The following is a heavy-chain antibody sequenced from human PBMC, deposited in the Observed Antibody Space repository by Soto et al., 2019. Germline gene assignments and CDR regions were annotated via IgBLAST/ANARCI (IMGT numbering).Heavy chain of an antibody. J-gene: IGHJ4*02. CDR2: IYHSGST. CDR1: DGYISSGDYS. CDR3: ARVPAY. V-gene: IGHV4-30-2*01. Sequence: PSETLSLTYAVSDGYISSGDYSWSWIRQPPGKGLEWIGYIYHSGSTYYNPSLKSRVTISVDRSKNQFSLKLSSVTAADTAVYYCARVPAYWGQGTLVPVSS.